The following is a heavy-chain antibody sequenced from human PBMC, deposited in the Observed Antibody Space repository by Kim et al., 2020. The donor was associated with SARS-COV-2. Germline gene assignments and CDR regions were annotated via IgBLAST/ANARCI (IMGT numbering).Heavy chain of an antibody. CDR2: IYPGDSDT. J-gene: IGHJ6*02. CDR1: GYSFTSYW. CDR3: ARHPMITFGGVITYYGMDV. Sequence: GESLKISCKGSGYSFTSYWIGWVRQMPGKGLEWMGIIYPGDSDTRYSPSFQGQVTISADKSISTAYLQWSSLKASDTAMYYCARHPMITFGGVITYYGMDVWGQGTTVTVSS. D-gene: IGHD3-16*02. V-gene: IGHV5-51*01.